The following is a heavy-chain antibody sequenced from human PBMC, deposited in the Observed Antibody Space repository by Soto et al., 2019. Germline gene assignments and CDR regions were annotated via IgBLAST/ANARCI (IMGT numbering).Heavy chain of an antibody. CDR2: MSSSSSTI. J-gene: IGHJ4*02. CDR3: ARDSYYDSSVYYLNVDY. Sequence: EVQLVESGGGLVQPGGSLRLSCAASGFTFSSYSMNWVRQAPGKGLEWVSYMSSSSSTIYYADSVKGRFTISRDNAKNSLYLQMNSLRDEDTAGYYCARDSYYDSSVYYLNVDYWGQGTLVTVSS. V-gene: IGHV3-48*02. D-gene: IGHD3-22*01. CDR1: GFTFSSYS.